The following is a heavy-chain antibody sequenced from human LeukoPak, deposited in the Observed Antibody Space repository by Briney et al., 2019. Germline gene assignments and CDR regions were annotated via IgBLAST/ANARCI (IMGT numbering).Heavy chain of an antibody. CDR2: ISSSSSYI. J-gene: IGHJ4*02. CDR1: GFTFSSYS. V-gene: IGHV3-21*01. Sequence: PGGSLRLSCAASGFTFSSYSMNWVRQAPGKGLEWVSSISSSSSYIYYADSVKGRFTISRDNAKNSLYLQMNSLRAEDTAVYYCARDPGDIVLMVYAIRGYFDYWGQGTLVTVSS. CDR3: ARDPGDIVLMVYAIRGYFDY. D-gene: IGHD2-8*01.